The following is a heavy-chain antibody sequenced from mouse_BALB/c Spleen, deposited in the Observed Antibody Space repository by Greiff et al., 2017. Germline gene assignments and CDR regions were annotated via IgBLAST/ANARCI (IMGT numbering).Heavy chain of an antibody. CDR1: GYTFTSYW. D-gene: IGHD2-4*01. CDR2: INPSTGYT. V-gene: IGHV1-7*01. Sequence: QVQLKESGAELAKPGASVKMSCKASGYTFTSYWMHWVKQRPGQGLEWIGYINPSTGYTEYNQKFKDKATLTADKSSSTAYMQLSSLTSEDSAVYYCARKGYDYPLYAMDYWGQGTSVTVSS. J-gene: IGHJ4*01. CDR3: ARKGYDYPLYAMDY.